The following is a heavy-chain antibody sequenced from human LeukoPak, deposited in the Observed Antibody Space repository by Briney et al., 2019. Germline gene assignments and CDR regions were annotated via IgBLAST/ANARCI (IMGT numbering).Heavy chain of an antibody. CDR2: ISADADSA. CDR3: ARCHVAGLVY. Sequence: PGGSLRLSCAASGFTFSSYAMSWVRQAPGKGLEWVSAISADADSAFYADSVKGRFTISRDNSKSTLYLQMNSLRAEDTAVYYCARCHVAGLVYWGQGTLVTVSS. V-gene: IGHV3-23*01. D-gene: IGHD6-19*01. J-gene: IGHJ4*02. CDR1: GFTFSSYA.